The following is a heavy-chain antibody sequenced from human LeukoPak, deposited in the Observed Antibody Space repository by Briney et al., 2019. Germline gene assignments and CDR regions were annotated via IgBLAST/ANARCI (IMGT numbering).Heavy chain of an antibody. J-gene: IGHJ1*01. CDR2: IIPILGIA. CDR1: GGTFSSYA. Sequence: SVKVSCKASGGTFSSYAISWVRQAPGQGLEWMGRIIPILGIANYAQKFQGRGTITADKSTSTAYMELSSMRSEDTAVYYCARGEMPYYYDSSGYPQARLAEYFQHWGQGTLVTVSS. V-gene: IGHV1-69*04. D-gene: IGHD3-22*01. CDR3: ARGEMPYYYDSSGYPQARLAEYFQH.